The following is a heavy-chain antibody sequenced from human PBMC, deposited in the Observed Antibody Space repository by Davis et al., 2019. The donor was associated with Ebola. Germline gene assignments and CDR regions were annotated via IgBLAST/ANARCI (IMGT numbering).Heavy chain of an antibody. J-gene: IGHJ6*02. CDR2: INPSGGST. CDR3: ARVWDCTNGVCYYYYGMDV. Sequence: ASVKVSCKASGYTFTSYYMHWVRQAPGQGLEWMGIINPSGGSTSYAQKFQGRVTMTRDTSTSTVYMELRSLRSDDTAVYYCARVWDCTNGVCYYYYGMDVWGQGTTVTVSS. CDR1: GYTFTSYY. V-gene: IGHV1-46*01. D-gene: IGHD2-8*01.